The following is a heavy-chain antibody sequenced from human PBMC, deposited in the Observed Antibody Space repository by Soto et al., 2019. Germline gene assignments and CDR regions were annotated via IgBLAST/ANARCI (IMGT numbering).Heavy chain of an antibody. D-gene: IGHD3-3*01. Sequence: GESLKISCAASGFTFSDYGMHWVRQAPGTGLEWVAVISYDGSDKYYADSVKGRFTISRDNSKNRLYLQMNSLRAEDTAVYYCATMERLFDYWGQGTLVTVSS. CDR3: ATMERLFDY. CDR1: GFTFSDYG. J-gene: IGHJ4*02. CDR2: ISYDGSDK. V-gene: IGHV3-30*03.